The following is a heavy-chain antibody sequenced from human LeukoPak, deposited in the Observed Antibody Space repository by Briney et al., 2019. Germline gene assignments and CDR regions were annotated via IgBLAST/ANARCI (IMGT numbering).Heavy chain of an antibody. CDR1: GYTFTSYG. CDR3: ARDLSYCSSTSCETFDI. Sequence: ASVKVSCKASGYTFTSYGISWVRQAPGQGLEWMGWISAYNGNTNYAQKLQGRVTMTTDTSTSTAYMELRSPRSDDTAVYYCARDLSYCSSTSCETFDIWGQGTMVTASS. V-gene: IGHV1-18*01. J-gene: IGHJ3*02. D-gene: IGHD2-2*01. CDR2: ISAYNGNT.